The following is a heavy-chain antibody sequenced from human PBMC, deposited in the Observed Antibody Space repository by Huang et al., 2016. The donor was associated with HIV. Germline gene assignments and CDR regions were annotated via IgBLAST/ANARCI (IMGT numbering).Heavy chain of an antibody. CDR3: ARDIGVAEFDY. CDR1: GYSFSNYG. D-gene: IGHD3-3*01. Sequence: QVQLVQSGAEVKKPGASVKVSCTASGYSFSNYGISWVRQAPGQGLEWMEGISAYNGNTNSAQKVQDRVSMTTDTSTNTAYMELRSLRSDDTAVYYCARDIGVAEFDYWGQGTLVTVSS. CDR2: ISAYNGNT. V-gene: IGHV1-18*01. J-gene: IGHJ4*02.